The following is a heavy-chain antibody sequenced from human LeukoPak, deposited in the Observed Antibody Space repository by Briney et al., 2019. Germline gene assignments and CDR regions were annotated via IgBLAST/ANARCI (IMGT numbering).Heavy chain of an antibody. V-gene: IGHV3-23*01. J-gene: IGHJ6*02. CDR3: ACSGYSSGFDYYYYGMDV. D-gene: IGHD6-19*01. CDR2: ISGSGGST. Sequence: GGSLRLSCAASGFTFNSYAMSWVRQAPGKGLEWVSAISGSGGSTYYADSVKGRFTISRDNSKNTLYLQMNSLRAEDTAVYYCACSGYSSGFDYYYYGMDVWGQGTTVTVSS. CDR1: GFTFNSYA.